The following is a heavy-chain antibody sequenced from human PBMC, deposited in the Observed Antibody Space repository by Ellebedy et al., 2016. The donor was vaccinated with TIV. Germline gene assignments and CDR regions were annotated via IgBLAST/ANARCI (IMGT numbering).Heavy chain of an antibody. CDR1: GDSVSSNSAA. CDR3: ARGGYGGYDSVDALDI. D-gene: IGHD5-12*01. V-gene: IGHV6-1*01. CDR2: TYYRSKWFY. J-gene: IGHJ3*02. Sequence: SQTLSLTCAISGDSVSSNSAAWNWIRQSPSRGLEWLGRTYYRSKWFYDYAVSVRSRITIHPDTSKNQFSLQLNSVTPEETAVYYCARGGYGGYDSVDALDIWGQGTMVTVSS.